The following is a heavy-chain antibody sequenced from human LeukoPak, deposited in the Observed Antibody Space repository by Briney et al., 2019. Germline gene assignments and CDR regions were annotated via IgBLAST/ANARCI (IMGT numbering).Heavy chain of an antibody. CDR1: GFTFSSYA. V-gene: IGHV3-30-3*02. J-gene: IGHJ4*02. D-gene: IGHD2-15*01. Sequence: GGSLRLSCAASGFTFSSYAMHWVRQAPGKGLERVAVISYDGSNKYYADSVKGRFTISRDNSKNTLYLQMNSLRAEDTAVYYCAKQLGYCSDGSCYFPYWGQGTLVTVSS. CDR2: ISYDGSNK. CDR3: AKQLGYCSDGSCYFPY.